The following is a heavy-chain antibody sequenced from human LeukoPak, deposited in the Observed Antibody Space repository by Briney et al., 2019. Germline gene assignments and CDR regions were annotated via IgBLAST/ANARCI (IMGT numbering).Heavy chain of an antibody. Sequence: SETLSLTCTVSGGSISSSSYYWGWIRQPPGKGLEWIGSIYYGGSTSYNPSLKSRVTISVDTSKNQFSLNLSSVTAADTAVYYCARDYGGDGWESRVVFDIWGQGTMVTVSS. CDR3: ARDYGGDGWESRVVFDI. CDR1: GGSISSSSYY. D-gene: IGHD4-23*01. V-gene: IGHV4-39*02. J-gene: IGHJ3*02. CDR2: IYYGGST.